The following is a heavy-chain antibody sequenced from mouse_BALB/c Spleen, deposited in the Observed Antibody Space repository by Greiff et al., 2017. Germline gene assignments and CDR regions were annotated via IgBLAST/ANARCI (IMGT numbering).Heavy chain of an antibody. CDR2: IRLKSNNYAT. V-gene: IGHV6-6*02. CDR3: TRGNYYAMDY. Sequence: EVKVEESGGGLVQPGGSMKLSCVASGFTFSNYWMNWVRQSPVKGLEWVAEIRLKSNNYATHYAESVKGRFTISRDDSKSSVYLQMNNLRAEDTGIYYCTRGNYYAMDYWGQGTSVTVSS. D-gene: IGHD2-1*01. CDR1: GFTFSNYW. J-gene: IGHJ4*01.